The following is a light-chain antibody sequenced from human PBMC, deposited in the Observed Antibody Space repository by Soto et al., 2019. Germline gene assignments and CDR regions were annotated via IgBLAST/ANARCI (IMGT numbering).Light chain of an antibody. CDR3: QQYGSSPQT. V-gene: IGKV3-20*01. CDR2: GAS. CDR1: QSVSSNY. Sequence: ESVLTQSPGTLSLSPGERATLSCGASQSVSSNYLAWYQQRPGQAPRLLIYGASSRATGIPDRFSGSGSGTDFTLTISRLYPEDFAVYYCQQYGSSPQTFGQGPKVDIK. J-gene: IGKJ1*01.